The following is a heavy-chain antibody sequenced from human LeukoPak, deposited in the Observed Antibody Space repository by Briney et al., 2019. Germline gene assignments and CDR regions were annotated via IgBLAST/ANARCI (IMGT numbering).Heavy chain of an antibody. V-gene: IGHV3-23*01. D-gene: IGHD6-13*01. J-gene: IGHJ4*02. CDR3: AKRGSSWYYFDY. CDR1: GFTFSSYA. Sequence: PGGSLRLSCAASGFTFSSYAMKWARQAPGKGLECVPAISSSGDNTYYADCVKGRFTISRDNTRNTLYLQMNSLRAEDTAVYYCAKRGSSWYYFDYWGQGTLVTVSS. CDR2: ISSSGDNT.